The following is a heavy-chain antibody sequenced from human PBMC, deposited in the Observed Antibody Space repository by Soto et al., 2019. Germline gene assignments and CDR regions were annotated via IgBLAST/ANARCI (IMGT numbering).Heavy chain of an antibody. CDR2: ISAANGDT. CDR1: GYTFSSYG. V-gene: IGHV1-18*01. CDR3: ATDYRAACGGSCYYFDY. Sequence: QVHLVQSGAEVKKPGASVKVSCKASGYTFSSYGISWVRQAPGQGLEWMGWISAANGDTNSAPKFQGSVTMTTDTSTSTAYMELRSLRSDDTALYYCATDYRAACGGSCYYFDYWGQGTLVTVSA. D-gene: IGHD2-15*01. J-gene: IGHJ4*02.